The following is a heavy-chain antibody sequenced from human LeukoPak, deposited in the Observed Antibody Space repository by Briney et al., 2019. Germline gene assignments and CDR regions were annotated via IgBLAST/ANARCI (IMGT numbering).Heavy chain of an antibody. Sequence: PGGSLRLSCAASGFTFSSYWVHRVRQAPGKGLVWVLRVNSDESITTYADSVNGRFTISRDNAKNTLYLQMKSLRAEDTAVCYCARGHLPTPRSAMDVWGQGTTVTVSS. CDR2: VNSDESIT. CDR3: ARGHLPTPRSAMDV. J-gene: IGHJ6*02. D-gene: IGHD3-3*02. V-gene: IGHV3-74*01. CDR1: GFTFSSYW.